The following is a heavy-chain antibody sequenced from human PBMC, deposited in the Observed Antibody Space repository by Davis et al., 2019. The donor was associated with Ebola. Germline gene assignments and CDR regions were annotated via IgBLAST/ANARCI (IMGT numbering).Heavy chain of an antibody. CDR1: GFTFSSYG. J-gene: IGHJ4*02. CDR2: IWYDGSNK. CDR3: ARDYFNVVVVTAIPAYYFDY. Sequence: GESLKISCAASGFTFSSYGMHWVRQAPGKGLEWVAVIWYDGSNKYYADSVKGRFTISRDNSKNTLYLQMNSLRAEDTAVYYCARDYFNVVVVTAIPAYYFDYWGQGTLVTVSS. V-gene: IGHV3-33*01. D-gene: IGHD2-21*02.